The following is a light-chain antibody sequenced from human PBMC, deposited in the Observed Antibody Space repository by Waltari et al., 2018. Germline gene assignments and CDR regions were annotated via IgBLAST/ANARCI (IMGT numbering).Light chain of an antibody. CDR2: RNN. J-gene: IGLJ3*02. Sequence: QAGLTQPPSVSKGLRQTATLTCTGNSNNVGNEGAAWLQQHQGHPPKLLSYRNNNRPAGISQRLFPSRSGNTASLTITGLQPEDEADYYCSAWDSSLSAWVFGGGTKLTVL. CDR3: SAWDSSLSAWV. V-gene: IGLV10-54*01. CDR1: SNNVGNEG.